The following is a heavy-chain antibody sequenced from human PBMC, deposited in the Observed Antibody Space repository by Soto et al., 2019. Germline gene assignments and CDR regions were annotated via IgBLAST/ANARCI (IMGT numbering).Heavy chain of an antibody. J-gene: IGHJ6*02. D-gene: IGHD2-2*01. Sequence: LSCAASGFTVSSNYMSWVRQAPGKGLEWVSVIYSGGSTYYADSVKGRFTISRDNSKNTLYLQMNSLRAEDTAVYYCARGNVVVPAAPLPGMDVWGQGTTVTVSS. CDR3: ARGNVVVPAAPLPGMDV. CDR1: GFTVSSNY. V-gene: IGHV3-53*01. CDR2: IYSGGST.